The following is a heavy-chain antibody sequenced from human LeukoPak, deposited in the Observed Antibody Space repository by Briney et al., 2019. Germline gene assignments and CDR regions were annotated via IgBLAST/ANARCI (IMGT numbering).Heavy chain of an antibody. J-gene: IGHJ4*02. CDR2: IYYSGST. Sequence: SETLSLTCTVSGGSISSSSYYWGWIRQPPGKGLEWIGTIYYSGSTYYNSSLESRVTMSVDTSKNQFSLKLSSVTAADTAVYYCASSSAMVTHSFDYWGQGTLVTVSS. V-gene: IGHV4-39*01. CDR1: GGSISSSSYY. D-gene: IGHD5-18*01. CDR3: ASSSAMVTHSFDY.